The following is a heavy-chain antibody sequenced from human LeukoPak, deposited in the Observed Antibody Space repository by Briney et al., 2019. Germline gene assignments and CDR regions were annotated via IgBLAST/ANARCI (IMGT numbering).Heavy chain of an antibody. J-gene: IGHJ4*02. CDR3: ASGGHIVVVTGYYFDY. D-gene: IGHD2-21*02. CDR1: GGTFSSYA. V-gene: IGHV1-69*13. Sequence: ASVKVSCKASGGTFSSYAISWVRQAPGQGLEWVGGIIPIFGTANYAQKFQGRVTITADESTSTAYMELSSLRSEDTAVYYCASGGHIVVVTGYYFDYWGQGTLVTVSS. CDR2: IIPIFGTA.